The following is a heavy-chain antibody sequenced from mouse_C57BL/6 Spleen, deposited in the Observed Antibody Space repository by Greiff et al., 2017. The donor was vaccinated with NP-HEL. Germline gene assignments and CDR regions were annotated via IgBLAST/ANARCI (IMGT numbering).Heavy chain of an antibody. V-gene: IGHV1-80*01. J-gene: IGHJ3*01. CDR2: IYPGDGDT. Sequence: VKLMESGAELVKPGASVKISCKASGYAFSSYWMNWVKQRPGKGLEWIGQIYPGDGDTNYNGKFKGKATLTADKSSSTAYMQLSSLTSEDSAVYFCAGELELRLLYWGQGTLVTVSA. CDR1: GYAFSSYW. CDR3: AGELELRLLY. D-gene: IGHD3-2*02.